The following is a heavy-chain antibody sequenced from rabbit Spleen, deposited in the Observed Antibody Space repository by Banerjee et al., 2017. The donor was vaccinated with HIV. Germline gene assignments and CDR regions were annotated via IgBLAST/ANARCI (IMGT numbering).Heavy chain of an antibody. V-gene: IGHV1S43*01. J-gene: IGHJ4*01. D-gene: IGHD4-2*01. CDR1: GFSLSINYY. CDR3: ARDFWAGSGV. Sequence: QSLEESGGGLVQPGGTLTLTCKASGFSLSINYYMCWVRQAPGKGLEWIGCIYATKGNTDYARWAKGRFTITRSTSLNTLTLQMTSLTAADTATYFCARDFWAGSGVWGPGTLVTVS. CDR2: IYATKGNT.